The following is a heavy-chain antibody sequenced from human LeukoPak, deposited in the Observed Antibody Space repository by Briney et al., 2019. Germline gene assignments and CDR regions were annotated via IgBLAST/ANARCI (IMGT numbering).Heavy chain of an antibody. D-gene: IGHD3-22*01. CDR2: ISGSGSDL. CDR1: GFSFSDYY. V-gene: IGHV3-11*01. Sequence: GVSLRLSCVACGFSFSDYYMSWIRQAPGRGLEWISYISGSGSDLYYADSVKGRFTISRDNANNSLYLQMNSLRAEDTAVYYCARSIGYYYTMDVWGQGTTVTVSS. J-gene: IGHJ6*02. CDR3: ARSIGYYYTMDV.